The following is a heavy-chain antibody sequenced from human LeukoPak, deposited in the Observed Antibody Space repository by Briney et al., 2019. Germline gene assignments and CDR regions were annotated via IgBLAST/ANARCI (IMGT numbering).Heavy chain of an antibody. D-gene: IGHD3-10*01. CDR1: GFTFSDSY. Sequence: GGSLRLSCAASGFTFSDSYMTWIRQAPGKGLEWVSYISNSGSSIYYADSVKGRFTISRDNSKNTLYLQMNSLRAEDTAVYYCTEGSGSRLRYWGQGTLVTVSS. V-gene: IGHV3-11*01. CDR2: ISNSGSSI. CDR3: TEGSGSRLRY. J-gene: IGHJ4*02.